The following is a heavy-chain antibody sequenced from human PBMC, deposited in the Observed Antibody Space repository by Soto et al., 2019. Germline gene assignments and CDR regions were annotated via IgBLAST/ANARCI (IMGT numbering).Heavy chain of an antibody. CDR2: IYYSGST. D-gene: IGHD3-3*01. V-gene: IGHV4-59*08. Sequence: PSETLSLTCTVSGGSISSYYWSWIRQPPGKGLEWIGYIYYSGSTYYNPSLKSRVTISVDTSKNQFSLKLSSVTAADTAVYYCASFDYDFWSGYFDYWGQGTLVTVSS. CDR1: GGSISSYY. J-gene: IGHJ4*02. CDR3: ASFDYDFWSGYFDY.